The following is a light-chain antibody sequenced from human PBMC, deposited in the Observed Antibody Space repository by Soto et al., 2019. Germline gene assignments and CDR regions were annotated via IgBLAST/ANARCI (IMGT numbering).Light chain of an antibody. V-gene: IGKV3-15*01. CDR2: GAS. CDR3: QQYSKWPWT. CDR1: QTINNN. Sequence: DIMMTQSPATLSMSPGDRATLSCRANQTINNNLAWNQQKPGQAPRLLIYGASTRATGIPDRFSGSGSGTEVALTFSSLQSEDFAVYYCQQYSKWPWTFGQGNRVEIK. J-gene: IGKJ1*01.